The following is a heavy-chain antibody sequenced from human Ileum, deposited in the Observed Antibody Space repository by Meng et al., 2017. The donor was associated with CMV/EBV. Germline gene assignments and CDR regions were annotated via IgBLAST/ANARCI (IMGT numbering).Heavy chain of an antibody. D-gene: IGHD1-26*01. CDR1: GDSVISGTYY. J-gene: IGHJ5*02. V-gene: IGHV4-61*01. Sequence: SGDSVISGTYYWAWIRQPPGKGLEWIGHMYYSGSTNYNPSLKSRVAISIDTSKNQFSLRLHSVTAADTAIYYCARAHVGVTARWFDPWGQGTLVTVSS. CDR2: MYYSGST. CDR3: ARAHVGVTARWFDP.